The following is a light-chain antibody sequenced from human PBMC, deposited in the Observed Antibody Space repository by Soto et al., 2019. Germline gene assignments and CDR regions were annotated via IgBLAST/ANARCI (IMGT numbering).Light chain of an antibody. CDR1: QSVSTD. CDR2: SAS. J-gene: IGKJ4*01. CDR3: QQYKKWPPLT. V-gene: IGKV3-15*01. Sequence: EVVMTQSPATLSVSPGEGVTLSCRASQSVSTDLAWYQQKPGQAPRLLIYSASLRASDIPDRFSGSGSGTEFTLTISSLQSEDFAVYYCQQYKKWPPLTFGGGTKVEIK.